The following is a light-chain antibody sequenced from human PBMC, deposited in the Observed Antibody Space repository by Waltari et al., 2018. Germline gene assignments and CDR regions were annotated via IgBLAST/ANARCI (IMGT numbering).Light chain of an antibody. CDR2: AAS. CDR1: QGISNY. CDR3: QKYNSAPT. V-gene: IGKV1-27*01. J-gene: IGKJ4*01. Sequence: DIQMTQSPSSLSASVGDRVTITCRASQGISNYLAWYQQKPGKVPKLLIYAASTLQSGVPSRFGGSGSGTDFTLTISSLQPEDVATYYCQKYNSAPTFGGGTKVKIK.